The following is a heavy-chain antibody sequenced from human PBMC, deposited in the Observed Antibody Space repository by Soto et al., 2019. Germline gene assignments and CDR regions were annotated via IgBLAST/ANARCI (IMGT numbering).Heavy chain of an antibody. Sequence: GGSLRLSCAASGFTFSSYAMSWVRQAPGKGLEWVSAISGSGGSTYYADSVKGRFTISRDNSKNTLYLQMNSLRAEDTAVYYCAQALGDYVYYYYGMDVWGQGTTVTVSS. CDR1: GFTFSSYA. CDR2: ISGSGGST. V-gene: IGHV3-23*01. D-gene: IGHD4-17*01. J-gene: IGHJ6*02. CDR3: AQALGDYVYYYYGMDV.